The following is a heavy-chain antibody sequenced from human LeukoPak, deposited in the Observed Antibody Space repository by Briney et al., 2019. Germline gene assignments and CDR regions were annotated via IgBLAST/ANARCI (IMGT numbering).Heavy chain of an antibody. CDR3: AREMSYYDSSGYYFGF. D-gene: IGHD3-22*01. Sequence: ASVKVSCKASGGTFSRYAISWVRQAPGQGLEWMGRIIPILGIANYAQKFQGRVTITADKSTSTAYMELSSLRSEDTAVYYCAREMSYYDSSGYYFGFWGQGTLVTVSS. CDR2: IIPILGIA. CDR1: GGTFSRYA. J-gene: IGHJ4*02. V-gene: IGHV1-69*04.